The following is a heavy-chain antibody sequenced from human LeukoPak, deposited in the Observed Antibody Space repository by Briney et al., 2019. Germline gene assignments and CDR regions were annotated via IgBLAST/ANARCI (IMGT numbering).Heavy chain of an antibody. V-gene: IGHV4-59*01. D-gene: IGHD4-11*01. CDR2: IYYSGST. J-gene: IGHJ6*03. CDR3: ARTVYYYYYMDV. Sequence: SGTLSLTCSVSGGSISSYYWSWIRQPPGEGLEWIGYIYYSGSTSYNPSLKSRVTISVDTSKNQFSLKLSSVTAADTAVYYCARTVYYYYYMDVWGKGTTVTVSS. CDR1: GGSISSYY.